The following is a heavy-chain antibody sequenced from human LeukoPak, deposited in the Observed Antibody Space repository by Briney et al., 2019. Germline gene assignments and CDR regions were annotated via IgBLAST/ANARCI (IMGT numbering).Heavy chain of an antibody. J-gene: IGHJ4*02. CDR3: ARRPLRYFDWLSAYYFDY. D-gene: IGHD3-9*01. CDR1: GYTFTSYD. Sequence: GASVKVSCKASGYTFTSYDINWVRQATGQGLEWMGWMNPNSGNTGYAQKFQGRVTMTRNTSISTAYMELSSLRSEDTAVYYCARRPLRYFDWLSAYYFDYXGQXTLVTVPT. V-gene: IGHV1-8*01. CDR2: MNPNSGNT.